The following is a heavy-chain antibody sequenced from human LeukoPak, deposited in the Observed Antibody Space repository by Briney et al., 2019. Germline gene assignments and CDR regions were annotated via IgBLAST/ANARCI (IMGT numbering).Heavy chain of an antibody. CDR3: ARDSQRLNWFDP. J-gene: IGHJ5*02. CDR1: GFTFSSYT. Sequence: GSLRLSCAASGFTFSSYTINWVRQPPGKGLEWIGSIYYSGSTYYNPSLKSRVTISVDTSKNQFSLKLSSVTAADTAVYYCARDSQRLNWFDPWGQGTLVTVSS. D-gene: IGHD3-16*01. CDR2: IYYSGST. V-gene: IGHV4-39*07.